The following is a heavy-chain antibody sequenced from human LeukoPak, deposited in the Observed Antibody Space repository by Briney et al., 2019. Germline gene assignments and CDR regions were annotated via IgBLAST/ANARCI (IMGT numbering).Heavy chain of an antibody. J-gene: IGHJ4*02. CDR3: AKLTGTTFI. Sequence: QPGGSLRLSCAASGFTFSSYAIHWVRQAPGKGLEWVAVVSYDGSDKYYADSVKGRFTISRDNSKSTLYLQMNSQRAEDTAVYYCAKLTGTTFIWGQGTLVTVSS. CDR1: GFTFSSYA. CDR2: VSYDGSDK. V-gene: IGHV3-30-3*01. D-gene: IGHD1-7*01.